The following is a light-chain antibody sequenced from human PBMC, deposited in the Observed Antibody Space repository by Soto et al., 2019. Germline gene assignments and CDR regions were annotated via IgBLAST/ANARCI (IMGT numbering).Light chain of an antibody. CDR1: QDVSNY. Sequence: IQMTQSPYSLSASVGDRVTITCQASQDVSNYLNWYQQKLGKAPKLLIYDASNLETGVPSRFSGSGSGTYFSFTISSLQPEDFATYYCQQYSNLITFGQGTRLEIK. V-gene: IGKV1-33*01. CDR2: DAS. CDR3: QQYSNLIT. J-gene: IGKJ5*01.